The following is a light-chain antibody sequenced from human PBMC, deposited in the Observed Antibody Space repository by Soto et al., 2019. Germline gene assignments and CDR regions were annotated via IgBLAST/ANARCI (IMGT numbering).Light chain of an antibody. V-gene: IGLV1-40*01. CDR3: QSYDRSLSGSGV. Sequence: QSVLTQPPSVSGAPGQRVTISCTGSSSNIGAGYNVHWYQQLPGTAPKLLIYGNSNRPSGVPDRFSASKTGTSASLAITGLLAEDEADYYCQSYDRSLSGSGVFGGGTQLTVL. CDR2: GNS. J-gene: IGLJ3*02. CDR1: SSNIGAGYN.